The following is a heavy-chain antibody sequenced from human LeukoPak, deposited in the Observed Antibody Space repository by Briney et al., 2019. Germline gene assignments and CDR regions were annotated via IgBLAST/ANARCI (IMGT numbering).Heavy chain of an antibody. J-gene: IGHJ4*02. Sequence: SETLSLTCTVSDGSISSYYWNWIRQPPGKGLEWIGYIYYTGSTNYNPSLTSRVTISVDTSKNQFSLKLSSVTAADTAVYYCARDPDYYGSGSRFDYWGQGTLVTVSS. V-gene: IGHV4-59*12. CDR1: DGSISSYY. D-gene: IGHD3-10*01. CDR3: ARDPDYYGSGSRFDY. CDR2: IYYTGST.